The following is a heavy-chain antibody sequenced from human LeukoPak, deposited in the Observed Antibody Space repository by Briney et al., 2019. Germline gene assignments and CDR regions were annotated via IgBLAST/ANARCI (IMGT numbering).Heavy chain of an antibody. Sequence: PGESLGLSCAASGFTLSTYGIHWGPQTPGGGPEWLTYIRFDGASKYYATSVKGRFSIYRDNSANTAYLHMNRLRPEHTALYYFARKPYSGSSLQYYYLDAWGKGTTVTVSS. D-gene: IGHD1-26*01. CDR2: IRFDGASK. CDR1: GFTLSTYG. CDR3: ARKPYSGSSLQYYYLDA. J-gene: IGHJ6*03. V-gene: IGHV3-30*02.